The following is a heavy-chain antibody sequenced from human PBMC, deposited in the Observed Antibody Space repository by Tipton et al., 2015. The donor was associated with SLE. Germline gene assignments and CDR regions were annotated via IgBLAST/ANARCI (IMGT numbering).Heavy chain of an antibody. CDR1: GFPFSSSD. CDR3: ARSLGPHPTDY. D-gene: IGHD7-27*01. J-gene: IGHJ4*02. Sequence: SLRLSCAASGFPFSSSDMHWVRQAPGKGLQWVSGIWSDGSNKYYADSVKGRFTISRDNSKNALYLQMNSLRAEDTAVYHCARSLGPHPTDYWGQGTLVTVSS. CDR2: IWSDGSNK. V-gene: IGHV3-33*01.